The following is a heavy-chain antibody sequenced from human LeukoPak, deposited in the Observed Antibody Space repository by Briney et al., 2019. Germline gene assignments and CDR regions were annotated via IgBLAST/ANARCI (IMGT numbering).Heavy chain of an antibody. Sequence: GGSLRLSCAASGFTFSSYSMNWVRQAPGKGLEWVSSISSSSSYIYYADSVKGRFTISRDNAKNSLYLQMNSLRAEDTAVYYCARRQGYCSGGSCFSLDYWGQGTLVTVS. J-gene: IGHJ4*02. CDR1: GFTFSSYS. V-gene: IGHV3-21*01. D-gene: IGHD2-15*01. CDR2: ISSSSSYI. CDR3: ARRQGYCSGGSCFSLDY.